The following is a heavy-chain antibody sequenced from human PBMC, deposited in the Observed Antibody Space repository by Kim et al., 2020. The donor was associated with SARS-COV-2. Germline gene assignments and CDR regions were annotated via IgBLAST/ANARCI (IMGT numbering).Heavy chain of an antibody. J-gene: IGHJ6*02. CDR2: MSSSGSTI. V-gene: IGHV3-48*03. CDR1: GFTFSSYE. CDR3: ARDRYYYYGMDV. Sequence: GGSLRLSCAASGFTFSSYEMNWVRQAPGKGLEWVSYMSSSGSTIYYADSVKGRFTISRDNAKNSLYLQMNSLRAEDTAVYYCARDRYYYYGMDVWGQGTTVTVSS.